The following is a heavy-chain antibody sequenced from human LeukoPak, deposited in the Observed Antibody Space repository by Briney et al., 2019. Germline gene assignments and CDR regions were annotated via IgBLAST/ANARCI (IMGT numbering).Heavy chain of an antibody. CDR2: ISGSGGST. J-gene: IGHJ3*02. CDR1: GSTFNSYA. Sequence: GGSLRLSCAASGSTFNSYAMSWVRQAPGKGLEWVSAISGSGGSTYYADSVKGRFIISRDNSKNMLYLQMNSLRAEDTAVYYCAKDGIVVVPAARFSAFDIWGQGTMVTVSS. V-gene: IGHV3-23*01. D-gene: IGHD2-2*01. CDR3: AKDGIVVVPAARFSAFDI.